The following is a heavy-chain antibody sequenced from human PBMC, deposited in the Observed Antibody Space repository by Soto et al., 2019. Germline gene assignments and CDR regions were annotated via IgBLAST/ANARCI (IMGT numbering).Heavy chain of an antibody. D-gene: IGHD4-17*01. Sequence: SETLSLTCTVSGGSITSGVYYWTWIRQHPGKGLDWIGYIYYSGTTYYNPSLKSRVTISVDTSKNQLSLHLTSVTAADTAVYYCARGGYGVDFDYWGQGTLVTVSS. J-gene: IGHJ4*02. CDR2: IYYSGTT. CDR3: ARGGYGVDFDY. V-gene: IGHV4-31*03. CDR1: GGSITSGVYY.